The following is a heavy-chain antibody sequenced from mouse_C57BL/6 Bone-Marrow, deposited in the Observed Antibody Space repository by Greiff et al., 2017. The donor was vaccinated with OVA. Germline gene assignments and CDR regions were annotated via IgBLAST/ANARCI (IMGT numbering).Heavy chain of an antibody. Sequence: VQLVESGPELVKPGASVKISCKASGYAFSSSWMNWVNQRPGKGLEWIGRIYPGDGDTNYNGTFKGKATLTADKSSSTSYMQLSSLTSEDSAVYFCAREGNPFDYWGQGTTLTVSS. J-gene: IGHJ2*01. D-gene: IGHD2-1*01. CDR2: IYPGDGDT. CDR1: GYAFSSSW. V-gene: IGHV1-82*01. CDR3: AREGNPFDY.